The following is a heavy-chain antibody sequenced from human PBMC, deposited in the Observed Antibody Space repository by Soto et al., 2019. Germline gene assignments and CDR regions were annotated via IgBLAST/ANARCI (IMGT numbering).Heavy chain of an antibody. V-gene: IGHV4-4*02. J-gene: IGHJ6*02. D-gene: IGHD3-10*01. Sequence: SSETLSLTCAVSGGYISSSNWWSWARQTPGKGLEWIGEIYHSGSTNYNPSLKSRVTISVDKSKNQFSLKLSSVSAADTAVYYCARERACGESSPGYYYYGMDVWGQGTTVS. CDR2: IYHSGST. CDR1: GGYISSSNW. CDR3: ARERACGESSPGYYYYGMDV.